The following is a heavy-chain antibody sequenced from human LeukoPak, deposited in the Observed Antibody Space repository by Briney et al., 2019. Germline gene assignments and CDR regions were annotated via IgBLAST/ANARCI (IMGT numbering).Heavy chain of an antibody. V-gene: IGHV3-48*02. CDR3: AGEIRGLGWFDP. CDR1: GFTFSTHS. Sequence: PGGSLRLSCAASGFTFSTHSMNWVRQAPGKGLEWVSYINTIYNNINYADSVKGRFTISTDNAKNSLYLQMNSLRDEDTAVYYCAGEIRGLGWFDPWGQGTLVTVSS. J-gene: IGHJ5*02. CDR2: INTIYNNI.